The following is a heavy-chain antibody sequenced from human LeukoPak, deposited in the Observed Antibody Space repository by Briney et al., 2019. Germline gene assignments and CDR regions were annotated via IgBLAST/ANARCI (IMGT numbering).Heavy chain of an antibody. CDR2: IYHSGST. Sequence: SQTLSLTCNVSGGSITSSHYYWGWIRQPPGKGLEWIGTIYHSGSTYYNPSLKSRIAIAVDTSTNQFSLKLTSVTAADTAVYFCARHITVGVTSPWPYWGQGALVTVSS. J-gene: IGHJ4*02. CDR3: ARHITVGVTSPWPY. D-gene: IGHD1-26*01. V-gene: IGHV4-39*01. CDR1: GGSITSSHYY.